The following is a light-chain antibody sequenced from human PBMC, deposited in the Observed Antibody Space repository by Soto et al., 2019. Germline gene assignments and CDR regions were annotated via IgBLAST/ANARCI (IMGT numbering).Light chain of an antibody. CDR3: QQYYSYLLT. CDR1: QSISSW. CDR2: DAS. Sequence: DIQRTQSPSTLSSSVGDRVTLTCLASQSISSWLAWYQQKPGKAPKLLSYDASSLESGVPSRFRGSGSGTDFTLTISCLQSEDFATYYCQQYYSYLLTFGGGTKVDIK. V-gene: IGKV1-5*01. J-gene: IGKJ4*01.